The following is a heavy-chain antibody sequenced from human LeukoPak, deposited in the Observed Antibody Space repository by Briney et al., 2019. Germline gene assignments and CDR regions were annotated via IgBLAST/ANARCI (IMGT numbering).Heavy chain of an antibody. V-gene: IGHV3-30-3*01. CDR1: GFTFSSYA. D-gene: IGHD5-18*01. J-gene: IGHJ4*02. CDR3: ARDFNPIYSYGYYFDY. Sequence: PGGSLRLSCAASGFTFSSYAMHWVRQAPGKGLEWVAVISYDGSNKYYADSVKGRFTISRDNSKNTLYLQMNSLRAEDTAVYYCARDFNPIYSYGYYFDYWGQGTLVTVSS. CDR2: ISYDGSNK.